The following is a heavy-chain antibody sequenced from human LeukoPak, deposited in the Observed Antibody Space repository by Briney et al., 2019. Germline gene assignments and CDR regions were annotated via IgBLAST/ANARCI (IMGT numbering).Heavy chain of an antibody. CDR2: VFHDGST. V-gene: IGHV4-38-2*01. D-gene: IGHD2-21*01. CDR1: GYSISSGRY. Sequence: PSETLSLTCGVSGYSISSGRYWAWIRQPPGKGQEWLGSVFHDGSTYYSSSLKGRLTISVDTSKNQFSLNVRSVTAADSAIYYCARSLSVAGIDYWGQGTRVTVST. CDR3: ARSLSVAGIDY. J-gene: IGHJ4*02.